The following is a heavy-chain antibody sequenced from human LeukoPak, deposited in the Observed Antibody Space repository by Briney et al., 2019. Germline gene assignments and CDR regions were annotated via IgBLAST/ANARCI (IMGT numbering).Heavy chain of an antibody. CDR3: ARLFVYGSGAEAFDY. CDR2: INEDGSEK. D-gene: IGHD3-10*01. Sequence: GGSLRLSCAASGFTFSSYGMSWVRQAPGKGLEWVANINEDGSEKYYLDSVRGRFTISRDNAKNSLYLQMDSLRAEDTAVYYCARLFVYGSGAEAFDYWGQGALVTVSS. CDR1: GFTFSSYG. J-gene: IGHJ4*02. V-gene: IGHV3-7*01.